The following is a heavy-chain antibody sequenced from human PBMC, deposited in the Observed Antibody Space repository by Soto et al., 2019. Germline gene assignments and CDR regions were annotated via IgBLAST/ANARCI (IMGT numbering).Heavy chain of an antibody. V-gene: IGHV6-1*01. CDR2: TYYRSKWYN. D-gene: IGHD2-8*01. CDR1: GDSVSTNTAT. CDR3: VRLIGNSWLDS. J-gene: IGHJ5*01. Sequence: QVQLQQSGPGLVKPSQTLSLTCDISGDSVSTNTATWNWIRQSPSRGLEWLGRTYYRSKWYNDYAVSVKSRITIRPDISNNQVSLHLHCGTPDDKAVYYCVRLIGNSWLDSWGQGTLVTVSS.